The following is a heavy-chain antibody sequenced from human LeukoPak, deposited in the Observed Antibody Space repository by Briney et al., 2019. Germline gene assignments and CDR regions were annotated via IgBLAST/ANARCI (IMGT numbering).Heavy chain of an antibody. CDR2: ISWNSGSI. D-gene: IGHD2-2*01. J-gene: IGHJ5*02. V-gene: IGHV3-9*01. CDR3: AKGRDKYQLLSKNWFDP. CDR1: GFTFDDYA. Sequence: GRSLRLSCAASGFTFDDYAMHWVRQAPGKGLEWISGISWNSGSIGYADSVKGRFTISRDNAKNSLYLQMNSLRAEDTTLYYCAKGRDKYQLLSKNWFDPWGQGTLVTVSS.